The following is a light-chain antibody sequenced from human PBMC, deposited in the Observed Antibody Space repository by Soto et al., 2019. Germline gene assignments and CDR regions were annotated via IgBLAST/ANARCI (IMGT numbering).Light chain of an antibody. CDR3: QQGTDWPPGT. CDR1: QSVSTF. Sequence: EIVLTQSPATLSLSPGERATLSCRASQSVSTFLAWYQHKPGQAPRLLIYDASNRATGIPDRFRGGGSGTDFTLTISSLEPEDFALYYCQQGTDWPPGTFGQGTKVEIK. V-gene: IGKV3-11*01. CDR2: DAS. J-gene: IGKJ1*01.